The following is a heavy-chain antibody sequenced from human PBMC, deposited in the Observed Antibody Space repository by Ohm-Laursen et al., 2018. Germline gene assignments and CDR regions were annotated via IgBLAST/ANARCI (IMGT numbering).Heavy chain of an antibody. Sequence: GASVKVSCKASGYTFTSYDINWVRQATGQGPEWMGWVSPNSGNTVYAHKFQGRVSMTRNTSISTTYMELRSLRSDDTAVYYCARDRYSSSPEGFDYWGQGTLVTVSS. CDR2: VSPNSGNT. V-gene: IGHV1-8*01. D-gene: IGHD6-6*01. CDR1: GYTFTSYD. J-gene: IGHJ4*02. CDR3: ARDRYSSSPEGFDY.